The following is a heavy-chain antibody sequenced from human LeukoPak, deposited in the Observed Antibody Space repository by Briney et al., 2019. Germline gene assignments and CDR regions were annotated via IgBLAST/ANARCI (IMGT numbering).Heavy chain of an antibody. V-gene: IGHV3-15*01. J-gene: IGHJ6*02. Sequence: GGSLRLSCVASGFTIDKAWMTWVRQVPGKGLEWVGRIRSRVDGGTSDYAAPVKGRFTISRDDSKNTLYLQISSLKAEDTAVYYCAREQSWVPVGYRSGIDVWGQGTTVTVSS. CDR1: GFTIDKAW. CDR3: AREQSWVPVGYRSGIDV. CDR2: IRSRVDGGTS. D-gene: IGHD6-13*01.